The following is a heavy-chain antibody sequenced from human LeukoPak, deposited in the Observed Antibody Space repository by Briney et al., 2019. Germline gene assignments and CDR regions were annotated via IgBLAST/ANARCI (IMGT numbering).Heavy chain of an antibody. CDR1: GYSFTSYW. D-gene: IGHD6-13*01. J-gene: IGHJ4*02. CDR3: ARHISGSWYTGDY. Sequence: GESLKISCKGSGYSFTSYWIGWVRQLPGKGLEWMGIIYPGDSDTRYSPSFQGQVTISADKSISTAYLQWSSLKASDTAMYHCARHISGSWYTGDYWGQGTLVTVSS. V-gene: IGHV5-51*01. CDR2: IYPGDSDT.